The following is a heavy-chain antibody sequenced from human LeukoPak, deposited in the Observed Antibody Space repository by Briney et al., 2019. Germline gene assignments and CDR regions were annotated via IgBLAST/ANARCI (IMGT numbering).Heavy chain of an antibody. CDR2: IESSGATT. CDR3: ARYTYGAPDS. CDR1: GFTFSRYA. V-gene: IGHV3-23*01. J-gene: IGHJ4*02. Sequence: GGSLRLSCAASGFTFSRYAMSWARQAPGKGLEWVSLIESSGATTYYADSVKGRFTISRDDSKNTLYLQMNSLRAEDTALYYCARYTYGAPDSWGQGTLVTVSS. D-gene: IGHD4-17*01.